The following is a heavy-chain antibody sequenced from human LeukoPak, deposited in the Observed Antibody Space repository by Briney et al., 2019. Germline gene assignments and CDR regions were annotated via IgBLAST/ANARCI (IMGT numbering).Heavy chain of an antibody. CDR3: AKDRTQGSGWYLIFDY. Sequence: GGSLSLSCAASGFTFNNFVMNWLRQAPGKGLEWVSSISGDGGGTYYDDSVKGRFTISRDASKSTLYLQMNSLRAEDTAIYFCAKDRTQGSGWYLIFDYWSQGTLVTVSS. CDR2: ISGDGGGT. CDR1: GFTFNNFV. V-gene: IGHV3-23*01. D-gene: IGHD6-19*01. J-gene: IGHJ4*02.